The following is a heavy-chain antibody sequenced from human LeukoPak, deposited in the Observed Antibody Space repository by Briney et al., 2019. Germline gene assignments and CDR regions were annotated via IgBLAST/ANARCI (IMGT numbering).Heavy chain of an antibody. J-gene: IGHJ4*02. CDR1: GGSISSSNW. CDR3: ARDLAVAAAGPLDY. CDR2: IKQDGSEK. Sequence: ETLSLTCAVSGGSISSSNWMSWVRQAPGKGLEWVANIKQDGSEKYYVDSVKGRFTISRDNAKNSLYLQMNSLRAEDTAVYYCARDLAVAAAGPLDYWGQGTLVTVSS. D-gene: IGHD6-13*01. V-gene: IGHV3-7*01.